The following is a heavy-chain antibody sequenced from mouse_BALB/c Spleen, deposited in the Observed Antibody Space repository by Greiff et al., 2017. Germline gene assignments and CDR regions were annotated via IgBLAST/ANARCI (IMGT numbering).Heavy chain of an antibody. CDR3: AYYRYGAWFAY. Sequence: QVQLQQSGAELMKPGASVKISCKATGYTFSSYWIEWVKQRPGHGLEWIGEILPGSGSTNYNEKFKGKATFTADTSANTAYMQLSSLTSEDSAVYYCAYYRYGAWFAYWGQGTLVTVSA. J-gene: IGHJ3*01. CDR2: ILPGSGST. D-gene: IGHD2-14*01. CDR1: GYTFSSYW. V-gene: IGHV1-9*01.